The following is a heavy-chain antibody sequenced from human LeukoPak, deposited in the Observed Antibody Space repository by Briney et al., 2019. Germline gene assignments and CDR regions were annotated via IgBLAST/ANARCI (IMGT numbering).Heavy chain of an antibody. CDR1: SDSISSSSYY. J-gene: IGHJ1*01. D-gene: IGHD3-22*01. CDR3: ARRRYYDSTGYLD. V-gene: IGHV4-39*01. Sequence: PSETLSLTCTISSDSISSSSYYWGWIRQPPGKGLEWIGDIYYRGSTYYSPSLKSRVSISIDTSNNQFSLTLNSVTAADTALYFCARRRYYDSTGYLDWGQGTLVTASS. CDR2: IYYRGST.